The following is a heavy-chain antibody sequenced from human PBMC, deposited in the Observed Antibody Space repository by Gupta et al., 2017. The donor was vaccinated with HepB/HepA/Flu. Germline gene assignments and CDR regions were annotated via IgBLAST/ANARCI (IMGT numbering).Heavy chain of an antibody. J-gene: IGHJ4*02. CDR2: INPSGGST. D-gene: IGHD3-10*01. Sequence: QVQLVQSGAEVKKPGASVKVSCKASGYAFPNSYMHWVRQAPGQGLEWMGRINPSGGSTSYTPKFQGRVSVTRDTSTSAVYMELNSLTSEDTAVYYCARGDSVGVSGSNPFDYWGQGTLVTVSS. CDR1: GYAFPNSY. V-gene: IGHV1-46*01. CDR3: ARGDSVGVSGSNPFDY.